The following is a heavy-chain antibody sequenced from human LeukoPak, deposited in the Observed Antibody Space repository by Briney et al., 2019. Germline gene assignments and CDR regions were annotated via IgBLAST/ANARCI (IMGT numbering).Heavy chain of an antibody. V-gene: IGHV4-4*02. J-gene: IGHJ5*02. CDR2: IYHSGST. D-gene: IGHD3-22*01. CDR3: AREHYYDSSNWFDP. CDR1: GGSISSSNW. Sequence: SGTLSLTCAVSGGSISSSNWWSWVRQPPGKGLEWSGEIYHSGSTNYNPSLKSGVTISVDKSKNQFSLKLSSVTAADTAVFYYAREHYYDSSNWFDPWGQGTLVTVSS.